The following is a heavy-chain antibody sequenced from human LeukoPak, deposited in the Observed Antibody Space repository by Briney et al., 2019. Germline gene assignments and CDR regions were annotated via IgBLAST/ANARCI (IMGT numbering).Heavy chain of an antibody. CDR2: IYYSGGT. Sequence: SETLSLTCTVSGGSISSYYWSWLRQPPGKGLEWVGYIYYSGGTSYNPSLKGRVTISVDTSKNHFSLKLSSVTAADTAVYYCAADTAMVKGGFDPWGQGTQVTVSS. CDR1: GGSISSYY. D-gene: IGHD5-18*01. V-gene: IGHV4-59*01. J-gene: IGHJ5*02. CDR3: AADTAMVKGGFDP.